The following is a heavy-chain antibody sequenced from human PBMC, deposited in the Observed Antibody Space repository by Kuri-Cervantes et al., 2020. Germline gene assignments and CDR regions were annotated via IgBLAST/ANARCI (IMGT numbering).Heavy chain of an antibody. Sequence: GESLKISCAASGFTFSSYGMPWVRQAPGKGLEWVAVISYDGSNKYYADSVKGRFTISRDNSKNTMYLQMNSLRAEDTAVYYCTLEENDFWSGYYAFDIWGQGTMVTVSS. CDR3: TLEENDFWSGYYAFDI. D-gene: IGHD3-3*01. J-gene: IGHJ3*02. CDR1: GFTFSSYG. V-gene: IGHV3-30*03. CDR2: ISYDGSNK.